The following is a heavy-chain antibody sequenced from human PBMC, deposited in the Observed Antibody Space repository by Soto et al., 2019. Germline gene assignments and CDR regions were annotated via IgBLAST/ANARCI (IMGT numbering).Heavy chain of an antibody. CDR1: GFIFSDSV. V-gene: IGHV3-73*01. CDR3: TRGGSNTWRFDP. Sequence: EVQLVESGGGLVQPENSLQLSCAASGFIFSDSVIHWVRQAPGKGLEWVGRIRRKVNSYATAYTASVNGRFAISRDDSRDTAYLQMNSLQVEDTALYYCTRGGSNTWRFDPWGQGTLVIVSS. J-gene: IGHJ5*02. CDR2: IRRKVNSYAT. D-gene: IGHD7-27*01.